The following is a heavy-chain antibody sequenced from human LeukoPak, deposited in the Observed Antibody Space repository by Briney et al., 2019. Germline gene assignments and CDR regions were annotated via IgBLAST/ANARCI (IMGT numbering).Heavy chain of an antibody. CDR3: ARGGYSNYNYYFDY. D-gene: IGHD4-11*01. V-gene: IGHV4-38-2*02. Sequence: SETLSLTCTVSGYSISSGHYWGWIRQPPGKGLEWIGSMYHSGSTYYNPPLKSRVTISVDTSKNQFSLKLSSVTAADTAVYYCARGGYSNYNYYFDYWGQGTLVTASS. CDR1: GYSISSGHY. J-gene: IGHJ4*02. CDR2: MYHSGST.